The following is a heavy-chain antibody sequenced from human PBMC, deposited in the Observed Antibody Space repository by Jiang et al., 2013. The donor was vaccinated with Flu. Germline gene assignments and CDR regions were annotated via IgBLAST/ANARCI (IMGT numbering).Heavy chain of an antibody. CDR3: ARTRPDSYGGLYFDY. Sequence: SGFTFSDYYMSWIRQAPGKGLEWVSYISSSGSTIYYADSVKGRFTISRDNAKNSLYLQMNSLRAEDTAVYYCARTRPDSYGGLYFDYWGQGTLVTVSS. J-gene: IGHJ4*02. D-gene: IGHD4-23*01. V-gene: IGHV3-11*01. CDR2: ISSSGSTI. CDR1: GFTFSDYY.